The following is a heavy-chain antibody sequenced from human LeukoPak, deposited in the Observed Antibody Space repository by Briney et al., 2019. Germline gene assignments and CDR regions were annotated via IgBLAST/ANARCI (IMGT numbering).Heavy chain of an antibody. V-gene: IGHV1-2*02. J-gene: IGHJ4*02. CDR1: GYTFTGYY. CDR2: INPNSGGT. Sequence: ASVKVSCRASGYTFTGYYMHWVRQAPGQGLEWMGWINPNSGGTNYAQKFQGRVTMTRDTSISTACMELSRLRSDDTAVYYCAREESSGYYHYWGQGTLVTVSS. CDR3: AREESSGYYHY. D-gene: IGHD3-22*01.